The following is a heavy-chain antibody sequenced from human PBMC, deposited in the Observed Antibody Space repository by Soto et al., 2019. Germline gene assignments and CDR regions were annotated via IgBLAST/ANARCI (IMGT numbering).Heavy chain of an antibody. CDR3: ARGSDDSSGYYYDFDY. Sequence: PSETLSLTCTVSGGSISSGDYYWSWIRQPPGKGLEWIGYIYYSGSTYYNPSLKSRVTISVDTSKNQFSLKLSSVTAADTAVYYCARGSDDSSGYYYDFDYWGQGTLVTVSS. CDR2: IYYSGST. CDR1: GGSISSGDYY. J-gene: IGHJ4*02. V-gene: IGHV4-30-4*01. D-gene: IGHD3-22*01.